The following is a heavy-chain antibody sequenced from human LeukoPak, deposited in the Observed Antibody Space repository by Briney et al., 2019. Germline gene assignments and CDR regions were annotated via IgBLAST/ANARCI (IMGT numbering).Heavy chain of an antibody. Sequence: SETLSLTCSVSGASLSRYYWSWVRQPPGKGLEWIGYFHHSGNTNYSPSLSSRITMSVDTSKNQFSLRLNSVTAADTAIYYCARRAAALDSWGQGTLVTVTS. V-gene: IGHV4-59*12. CDR3: ARRAAALDS. CDR1: GASLSRYY. D-gene: IGHD6-13*01. J-gene: IGHJ4*02. CDR2: FHHSGNT.